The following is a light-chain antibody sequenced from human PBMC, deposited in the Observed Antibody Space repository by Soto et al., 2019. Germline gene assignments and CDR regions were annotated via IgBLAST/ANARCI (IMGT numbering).Light chain of an antibody. V-gene: IGKV1-5*03. CDR2: KAS. CDR3: QQYNSYPWT. CDR1: QSISSW. J-gene: IGKJ1*01. Sequence: DLQMTQSPSTLSASVGDRVTITCRASQSISSWLAWYQQKPGKAPKLLIYKASSLESGVPSRFSGSESGTQFTLTISSLQPDDFATYYCQQYNSYPWTFGQGTKVEIK.